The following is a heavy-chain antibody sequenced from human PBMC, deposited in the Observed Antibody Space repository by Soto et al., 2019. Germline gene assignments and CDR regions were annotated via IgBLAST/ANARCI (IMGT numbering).Heavy chain of an antibody. D-gene: IGHD2-15*01. J-gene: IGHJ5*02. V-gene: IGHV4-31*03. Sequence: SETLSLTCSVSGGSISSTESYWSWIRQHPGKGPEWIAFINYRGRTSYNPSPRSRVTISGDTSKSQFSLNLTSVTAADTAVYYCAKGGASSQWFAPWGQGVLVTVSS. CDR1: GGSISSTESY. CDR2: INYRGRT. CDR3: AKGGASSQWFAP.